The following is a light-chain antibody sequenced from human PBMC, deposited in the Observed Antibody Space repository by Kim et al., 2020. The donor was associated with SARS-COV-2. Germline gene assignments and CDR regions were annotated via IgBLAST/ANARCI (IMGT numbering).Light chain of an antibody. J-gene: IGLJ3*02. CDR3: QTWGTGIWV. CDR1: SGHSTYA. Sequence: ASVKITCTLSSGHSTYAIAGHQQQPEKGPRYLMKVDSDGSHSKGDGIPDRFSGSSSGAERYLTISSLQSEDEADYYCQTWGTGIWVFGGGTQLTVL. V-gene: IGLV4-69*01. CDR2: VDSDGSH.